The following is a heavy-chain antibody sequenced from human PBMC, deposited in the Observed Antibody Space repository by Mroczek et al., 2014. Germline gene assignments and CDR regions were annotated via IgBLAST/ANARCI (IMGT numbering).Heavy chain of an antibody. D-gene: IGHD3-10*01. Sequence: VQLVESGGGLVKPGGSLRLSCAASGFTFSSYSMNWVRQAPGKGLEWVSSISSSSSYIYYADSVKGRFTISRDNAKNSLYLQMNSLRAEDTAVYYCARDLGPLLDYYGSGGHVGYGMDVVGPRDHGHRLL. CDR1: GFTFSSYS. V-gene: IGHV3-21*01. CDR2: ISSSSSYI. J-gene: IGHJ6*02. CDR3: ARDLGPLLDYYGSGGHVGYGMDV.